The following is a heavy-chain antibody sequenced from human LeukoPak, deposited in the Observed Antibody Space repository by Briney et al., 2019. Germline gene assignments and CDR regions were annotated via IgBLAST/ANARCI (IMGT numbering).Heavy chain of an antibody. CDR1: GFTFSTYT. CDR3: ASGVYCSGGICYSGGLHL. V-gene: IGHV3-21*01. Sequence: GGSLRLSCAASGFTFSTYTMNWVRQAPGKGLQWVSSISTSSDYIDYADSVKGRFTISKDNANNSVYLHMNSLRAEDTAVYYCASGVYCSGGICYSGGLHLWGKGNLVTVSS. D-gene: IGHD2-15*01. J-gene: IGHJ4*01. CDR2: ISTSSDYI.